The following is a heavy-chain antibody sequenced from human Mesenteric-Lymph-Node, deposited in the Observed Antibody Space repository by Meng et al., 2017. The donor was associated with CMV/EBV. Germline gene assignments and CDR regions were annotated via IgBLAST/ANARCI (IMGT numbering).Heavy chain of an antibody. J-gene: IGHJ5*02. D-gene: IGHD2-2*01. CDR3: ARGEIVVVPAAILGWFDP. CDR2: INAGNGDT. Sequence: FTSFAMHWVRQAPGQRLEWMVWINAGNGDTKYSQKFQGRVTITRDTSASTAYMELSSLRSEDTAVYYCARGEIVVVPAAILGWFDPWGQGTLVTVSS. CDR1: FTSFA. V-gene: IGHV1-3*01.